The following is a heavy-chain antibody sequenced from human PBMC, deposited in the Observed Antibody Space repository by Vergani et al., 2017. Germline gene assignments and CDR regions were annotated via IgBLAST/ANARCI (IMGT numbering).Heavy chain of an antibody. CDR1: GVSIGSNSYY. V-gene: IGHV4-61*02. J-gene: IGHJ6*03. D-gene: IGHD3-3*01. CDR2: IYTSGST. Sequence: QLQLQESGPGLVKPSETLSLTCTVSGVSIGSNSYYWSWIRQPAGKGLEWIGRIYTSGSTNYNPSLKSRVTMSVDTSKNPFSLKLSSVTAADTAVYYCARDPSYYDFWSGAENYYYMDVWGKGTTVTVSS. CDR3: ARDPSYYDFWSGAENYYYMDV.